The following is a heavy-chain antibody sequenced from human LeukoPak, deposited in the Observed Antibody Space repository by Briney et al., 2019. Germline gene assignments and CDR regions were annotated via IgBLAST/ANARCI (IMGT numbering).Heavy chain of an antibody. J-gene: IGHJ6*02. V-gene: IGHV4-59*12. D-gene: IGHD2-8*01. CDR1: GGSISSYY. CDR3: ARDTRPSVTNYYYGMDV. Sequence: SETLSLTCTVSGGSISSYYWSWVRQPPGKGLEWIGEIYHSGSTNYNPSLNSPVTISVDKSKHQFSLKLSSVPAADTAVYYCARDTRPSVTNYYYGMDVWGQGTTVTVSS. CDR2: IYHSGST.